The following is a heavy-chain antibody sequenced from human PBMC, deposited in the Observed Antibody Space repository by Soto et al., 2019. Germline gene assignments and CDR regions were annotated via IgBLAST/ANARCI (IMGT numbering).Heavy chain of an antibody. Sequence: EVQLVESGGGLVKPGGSLRLSCAASGFTFSNAWMNWVRQAPGEGLEWVGRIKSKTDGGTTDYAAPVKGRFTISRDDSKNTLYLQMNSLKAEDTAVYYCSTDAVGHYYASSGYYDRDYWGQGTLVTVSS. J-gene: IGHJ4*02. CDR2: IKSKTDGGTT. CDR1: GFTFSNAW. CDR3: STDAVGHYYASSGYYDRDY. D-gene: IGHD3-22*01. V-gene: IGHV3-15*07.